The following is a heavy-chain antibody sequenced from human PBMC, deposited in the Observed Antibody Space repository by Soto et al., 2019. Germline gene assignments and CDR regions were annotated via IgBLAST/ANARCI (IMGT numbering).Heavy chain of an antibody. CDR2: ITDSGGST. J-gene: IGHJ4*02. V-gene: IGHV3-23*01. D-gene: IGHD5-12*01. CDR1: GFTFSSSG. Sequence: PGGSLRLSCAASGFTFSSSGMSWVRQAPGKGLEWVSGITDSGGSTYYVDSVKGRFTISRDNSKNTLSLEMNSLRAEDTAVYYCAKDSGWLHYYWGKGTLVTVS. CDR3: AKDSGWLHYY.